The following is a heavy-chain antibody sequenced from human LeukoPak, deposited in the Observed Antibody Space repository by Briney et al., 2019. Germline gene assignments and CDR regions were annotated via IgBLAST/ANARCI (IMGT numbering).Heavy chain of an antibody. V-gene: IGHV4-34*01. D-gene: IGHD2-2*01. Sequence: PSETLSLTCAVYGGSFSGYYWSWIRQPPGKGLEWIGEINHSGSTNYNPSLKSRVTISVDTSKNQFSLKLSSVTAADTAVYYCARAGGYCSSTSCYARWFDPWGQGTLVTVSS. CDR2: INHSGST. CDR1: GGSFSGYY. CDR3: ARAGGYCSSTSCYARWFDP. J-gene: IGHJ5*02.